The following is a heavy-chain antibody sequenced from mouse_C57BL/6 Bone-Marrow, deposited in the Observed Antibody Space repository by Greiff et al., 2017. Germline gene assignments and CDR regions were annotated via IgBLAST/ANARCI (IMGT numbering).Heavy chain of an antibody. D-gene: IGHD1-1*01. CDR1: GFTFSSYA. V-gene: IGHV5-4*01. Sequence: EVQGVESGGGLVKPGGSLKLSCAASGFTFSSYAMSWVRQTPEKRLEWVATISDGGSYTYYPDNVKGRFTISRDNAKNNLYLQMSHLKSEDTAMYYCARVPYYGSSFYYAMEYWGQGTSVTVSS. J-gene: IGHJ4*01. CDR2: ISDGGSYT. CDR3: ARVPYYGSSFYYAMEY.